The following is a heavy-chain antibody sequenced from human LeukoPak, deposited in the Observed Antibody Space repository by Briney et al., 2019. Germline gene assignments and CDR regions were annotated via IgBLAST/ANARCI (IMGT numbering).Heavy chain of an antibody. J-gene: IGHJ3*02. V-gene: IGHV4-59*08. CDR2: IYYSGST. Sequence: SETLSLTCTVSGGSISNYYCSWIRQPPGKGLEWIGYIYYSGSTNYNPSLKSRVTISVDTSKNQFSLKLSSVTAADTAVYYCARHGLYYYDSSGAYDAFDIWGQGTMVTVSS. D-gene: IGHD3-22*01. CDR1: GGSISNYY. CDR3: ARHGLYYYDSSGAYDAFDI.